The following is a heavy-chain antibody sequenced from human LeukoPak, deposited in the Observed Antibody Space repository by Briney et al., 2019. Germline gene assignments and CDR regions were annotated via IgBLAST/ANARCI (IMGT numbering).Heavy chain of an antibody. Sequence: SETLSLTCAVYGGSFGGYYWSWIRQPPGKGLEWIGEINHSGSTNYSPSLKSRVTISVDTSKNQFSLKLSSVTAADTAVYYCARAPYDYVWGSYRRTYDYWGQGTLVTVSS. CDR2: INHSGST. CDR1: GGSFGGYY. CDR3: ARAPYDYVWGSYRRTYDY. D-gene: IGHD3-16*02. V-gene: IGHV4-34*01. J-gene: IGHJ4*02.